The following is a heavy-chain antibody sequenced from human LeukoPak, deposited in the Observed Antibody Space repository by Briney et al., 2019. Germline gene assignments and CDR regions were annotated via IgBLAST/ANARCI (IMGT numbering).Heavy chain of an antibody. CDR1: GGSISSSSYY. V-gene: IGHV4-39*07. Sequence: SETLSLTCTVSGGSISSSSYYWGWIRQPPGKGLEWIGSIYYSGSTYYNPSLKSRVTISVDTSKNQFSLKLSSVTAADTAVYYCARATYGSGPKGPDYWGQGTLVTVSS. D-gene: IGHD3-10*01. CDR2: IYYSGST. CDR3: ARATYGSGPKGPDY. J-gene: IGHJ4*02.